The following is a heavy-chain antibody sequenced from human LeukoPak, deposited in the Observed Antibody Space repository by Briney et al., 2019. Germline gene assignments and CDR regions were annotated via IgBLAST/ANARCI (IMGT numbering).Heavy chain of an antibody. Sequence: SETLSLTCTVSGGSVASGNYYWSWIRKPPGKGLEWIGYVSYSGGTLYNPSLNSRVTISLNTSKNQFSLKLNSVTAADTAVYYCARKVGASDYWGQGTLVTVSS. D-gene: IGHD1-26*01. CDR3: ARKVGASDY. CDR1: GGSVASGNYY. V-gene: IGHV4-61*01. CDR2: VSYSGGT. J-gene: IGHJ4*02.